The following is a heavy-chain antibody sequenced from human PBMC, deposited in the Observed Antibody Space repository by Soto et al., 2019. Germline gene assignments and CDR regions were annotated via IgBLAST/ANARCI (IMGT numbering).Heavy chain of an antibody. D-gene: IGHD5-12*01. CDR2: INPTEGRT. V-gene: IGHV1-46*01. CDR1: GYPFTSYH. J-gene: IGHJ5*02. CDR3: ARGREYSFGYHWFDP. Sequence: QVQLVQSGAEVRKPGASLKLSCQTSGYPFTSYHMHWVRQAPGQGLEWMGVINPTEGRTRYSQRFQARVTMTRDTSTSSVYMELSSLRSEDTATYFCARGREYSFGYHWFDPWGQGTLVTVSS.